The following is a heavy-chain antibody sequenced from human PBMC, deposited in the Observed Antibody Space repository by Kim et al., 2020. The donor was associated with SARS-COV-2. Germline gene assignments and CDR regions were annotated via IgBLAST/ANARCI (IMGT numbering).Heavy chain of an antibody. J-gene: IGHJ4*02. CDR1: GAPISSSSYY. Sequence: SETLYLTCTVSGAPISSSSYYWGWIRQPPGKGLEWTGSIYYSGRTHYNPSLKSRVTISVDTSKNQFSLKLSSVTAADTAVYYCARISSYYYDSSGNYYFDYWGQGTLVTVSS. V-gene: IGHV4-39*01. CDR2: IYYSGRT. D-gene: IGHD3-22*01. CDR3: ARISSYYYDSSGNYYFDY.